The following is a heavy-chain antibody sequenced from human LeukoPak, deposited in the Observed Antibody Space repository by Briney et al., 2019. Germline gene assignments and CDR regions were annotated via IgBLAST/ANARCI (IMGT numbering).Heavy chain of an antibody. D-gene: IGHD3-16*01. V-gene: IGHV3-7*01. CDR2: IRQDGNWR. CDR3: ARFGDPSTTIDH. Sequence: GGSLRLSCAASGFTFSRHWMSWVRQAPGKGLEWVAHIRQDGNWRHHVDSVKGRFTISRDNAKNSLYLQMNSLRVEDTAVYYCARFGDPSTTIDHWGQGTRVTVSS. CDR1: GFTFSRHW. J-gene: IGHJ4*02.